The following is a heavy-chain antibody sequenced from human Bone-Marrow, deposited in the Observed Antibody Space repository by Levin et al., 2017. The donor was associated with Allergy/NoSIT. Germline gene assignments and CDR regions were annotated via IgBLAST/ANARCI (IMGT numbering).Heavy chain of an antibody. Sequence: SETLSLTCTVSGGSISSYYWSWIRQAPGKGLEWIGCMYYSGDTKYNPSLKSRVTISLDTSKNQFSLKLSSVTAADTAVYYCARDRVILGETNYYYGVDVWGQGTTVTVSS. CDR2: MYYSGDT. D-gene: IGHD1-26*01. CDR1: GGSISSYY. CDR3: ARDRVILGETNYYYGVDV. J-gene: IGHJ6*02. V-gene: IGHV4-59*01.